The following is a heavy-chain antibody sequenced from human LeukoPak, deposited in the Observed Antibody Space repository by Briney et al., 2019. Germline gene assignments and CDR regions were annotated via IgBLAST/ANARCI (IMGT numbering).Heavy chain of an antibody. D-gene: IGHD6-19*01. V-gene: IGHV4-39*07. CDR2: IYYSGST. CDR1: GGSISSSSYY. CDR3: ERVRIAVVGTGINWFDP. J-gene: IGHJ5*02. Sequence: SETLSLTCTVSGGSISSSSYYWGWIRQPPGKGLEWIGSIYYSGSTYYNPSLKSRVTISVDTSKNQFSLKLSSVTAADTAVYYCERVRIAVVGTGINWFDPWGQGTLVTVSS.